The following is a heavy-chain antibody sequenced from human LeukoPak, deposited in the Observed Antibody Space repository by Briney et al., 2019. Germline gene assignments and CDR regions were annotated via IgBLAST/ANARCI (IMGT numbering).Heavy chain of an antibody. V-gene: IGHV4-59*02. CDR1: GGSGSSDS. CDR2: ISYSGST. Sequence: SETLSLTCTVSGGSGSSDSWSWIRQPPGQGLEWIGYISYSGSTSYNPSLKSRVTISVDPSKSQLSLKLRSVTAADTAVYYCARRTRSFSYTYSDAYYYYYMDVWGKGTTVIVS. J-gene: IGHJ6*03. D-gene: IGHD1-26*01. CDR3: ARRTRSFSYTYSDAYYYYYMDV.